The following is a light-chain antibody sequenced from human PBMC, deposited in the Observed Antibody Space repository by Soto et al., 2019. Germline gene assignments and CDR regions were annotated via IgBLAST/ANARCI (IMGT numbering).Light chain of an antibody. J-gene: IGKJ4*01. Sequence: EIVLTQSPAILSLSPGERATLSCRASQSVGYHLAWYQQKPGQAPRLLIYDASNRATGIPARFSGSGSGTDFTLAISSLEPEDFAVYYCQQRSNWPPVTFGGGTKVEIK. CDR2: DAS. CDR3: QQRSNWPPVT. CDR1: QSVGYH. V-gene: IGKV3-11*01.